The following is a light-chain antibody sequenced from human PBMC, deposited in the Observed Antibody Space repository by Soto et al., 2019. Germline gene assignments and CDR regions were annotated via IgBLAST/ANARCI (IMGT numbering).Light chain of an antibody. CDR2: DAS. J-gene: IGKJ1*01. CDR3: QQYSTYPWT. V-gene: IGKV1-5*01. Sequence: DIPITQSPSSLSASVGDRVTITCRASQSISSWLAWYQQKPGKAPKVLIFDASSLESGVPSRFSGSGSATEFTLTISRLQPDDFATYYCQQYSTYPWTFGQGTKVEIK. CDR1: QSISSW.